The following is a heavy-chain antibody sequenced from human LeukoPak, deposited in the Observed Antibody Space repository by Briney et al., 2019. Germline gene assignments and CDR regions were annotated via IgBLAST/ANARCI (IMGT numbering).Heavy chain of an antibody. CDR1: GFAFSSYA. J-gene: IGHJ4*02. CDR2: IYISGST. Sequence: PGGSLRLSCAASGFAFSSYAMSWIRQPAGKGLEWIGRIYISGSTNYNPSLKSRVTMSVDTSKNQFSLKLSSVTAADTAVYYCARGSGHQLDYWGQGTLVTVSS. D-gene: IGHD2-2*01. V-gene: IGHV4-4*07. CDR3: ARGSGHQLDY.